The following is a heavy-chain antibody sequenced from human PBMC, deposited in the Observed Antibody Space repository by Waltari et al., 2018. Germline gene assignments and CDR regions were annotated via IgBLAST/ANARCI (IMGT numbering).Heavy chain of an antibody. D-gene: IGHD3-22*01. V-gene: IGHV1-18*01. CDR3: ARDGYYYDSSGYYGLDY. Sequence: QVQLVQSGAEVKKPGASVKVSCKASGYTFTSYGISWVRQAPGQGLEWMGWVSAYNGNTNEAQKLQGGVTMTTDTSTSTAYIELRSLRADDTAVYYCARDGYYYDSSGYYGLDYWGQGTLVTVSS. J-gene: IGHJ4*02. CDR2: VSAYNGNT. CDR1: GYTFTSYG.